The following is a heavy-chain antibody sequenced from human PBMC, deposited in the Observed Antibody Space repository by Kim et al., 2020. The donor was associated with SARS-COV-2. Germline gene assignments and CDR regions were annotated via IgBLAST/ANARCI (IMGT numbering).Heavy chain of an antibody. CDR2: INPSCGST. J-gene: IGHJ6*02. Sequence: ASVKVSCKASGYTFTSYYMHWVRQAPGQGLEWMGIINPSCGSTSYAQKFQGRVTMTRDTSTSTVYMELSSLRSEDTAVYYCAAITMVRGDYYYGMDVWGQGTKVTVSS. CDR1: GYTFTSYY. CDR3: AAITMVRGDYYYGMDV. D-gene: IGHD3-10*01. V-gene: IGHV1-46*01.